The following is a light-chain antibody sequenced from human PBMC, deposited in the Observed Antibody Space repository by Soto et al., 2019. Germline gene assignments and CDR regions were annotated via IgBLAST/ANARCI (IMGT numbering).Light chain of an antibody. CDR2: GVS. CDR1: QSVSSSY. J-gene: IGKJ1*01. V-gene: IGKV3-20*01. CDR3: QQYGSSQWT. Sequence: EIVLTQSPGTLPLSPGERATLSCRASQSVSSSYFAWYQQKPGQAPRLLIYGVSSRATGIPDRFSGSGSGTDFTLTISRLEPEDFAVYYCQQYGSSQWTFGQGTKVEIK.